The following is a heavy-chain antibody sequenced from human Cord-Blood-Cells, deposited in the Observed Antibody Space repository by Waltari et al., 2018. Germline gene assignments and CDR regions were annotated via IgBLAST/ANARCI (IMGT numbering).Heavy chain of an antibody. CDR1: GYSISSGYY. CDR2: IYHSGST. J-gene: IGHJ2*01. D-gene: IGHD1-1*01. CDR3: ARTNGGRWYFDL. Sequence: QVQLQESGPGLVKPSETLSLTCAVSGYSISSGYYWGWIRQPPGKGLEWIGSIYHSGSTYYNPSLKSRVTISVDTSKNQCSLKLSSVTAADTAVYYCARTNGGRWYFDLWGRGTLVTVSS. V-gene: IGHV4-38-2*01.